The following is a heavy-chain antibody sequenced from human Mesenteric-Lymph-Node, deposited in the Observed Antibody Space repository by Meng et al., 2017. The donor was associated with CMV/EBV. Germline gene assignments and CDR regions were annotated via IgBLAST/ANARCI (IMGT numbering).Heavy chain of an antibody. J-gene: IGHJ2*01. D-gene: IGHD3-22*01. CDR2: IYYSGST. V-gene: IGHV4-59*01. CDR3: ARDRAYYDSSGYPGYLDL. Sequence: GSLRLSCTVSGGSISSYYWSWIRQPPGKGLEWIGYIYYSGSTNYNPSLKSRVTISVDTSKNQFSLKLSSVTAADTAVYYCARDRAYYDSSGYPGYLDLWGRGTLVTVSS. CDR1: GGSISSYY.